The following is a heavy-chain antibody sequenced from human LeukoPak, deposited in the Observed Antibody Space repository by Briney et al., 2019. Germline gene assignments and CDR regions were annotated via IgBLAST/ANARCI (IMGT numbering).Heavy chain of an antibody. Sequence: GASVKVSCKASGYTFTSYSMNWVRQAPGQGLEYMGWINTDTGNPTYAQGFTGRFVFSLDTSVTTAYLAVSDLLAEDTAVYFCARLKCLEDLDSTAQNDFYFYMDVWGQGTSVTVSS. J-gene: IGHJ6*03. D-gene: IGHD5/OR15-5a*01. CDR2: INTDTGNP. CDR1: GYTFTSYS. V-gene: IGHV7-4-1*02. CDR3: ARLKCLEDLDSTAQNDFYFYMDV.